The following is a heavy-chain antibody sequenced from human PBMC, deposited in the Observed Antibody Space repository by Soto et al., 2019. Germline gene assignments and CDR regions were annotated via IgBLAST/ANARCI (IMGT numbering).Heavy chain of an antibody. Sequence: VASVKVSCKASGGTFSSCAISWVRQAPGQGLEWMGGIIPIFGTANYAQKFQGRVTITADESTSTAYMELSSLRSEDTAVYYCARQDYYDSSGYYFFDYWGQGTLVTVSS. D-gene: IGHD3-22*01. V-gene: IGHV1-69*13. CDR3: ARQDYYDSSGYYFFDY. CDR1: GGTFSSCA. J-gene: IGHJ4*02. CDR2: IIPIFGTA.